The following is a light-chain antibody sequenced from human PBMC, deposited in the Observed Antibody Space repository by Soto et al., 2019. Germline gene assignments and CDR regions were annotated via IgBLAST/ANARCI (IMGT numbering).Light chain of an antibody. CDR3: SSFTTIGTVI. J-gene: IGLJ2*01. CDR2: EVN. Sequence: QSALTQPASVSGSPGQSITLSGTGTDNDIGSYLYVSWFQQHPGKAPHVVIFEVNNRPAGISDRFSGSKSGNTASLTISWLQHEDEANYCCSSFTTIGTVIFGGGTKVTFL. V-gene: IGLV2-14*01. CDR1: DNDIGSYLY.